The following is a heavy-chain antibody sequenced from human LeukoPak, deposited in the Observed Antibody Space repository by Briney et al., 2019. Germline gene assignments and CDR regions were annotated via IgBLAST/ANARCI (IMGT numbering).Heavy chain of an antibody. CDR2: IIPIFGTA. Sequence: ASVKVSCKASGHTFTGYYMHWVRQAPGQGLEWMGGIIPIFGTASFAQKFQGRVTITGDESTGTAYMELSSLRSEDTAVYYCARDSCGGDCDPPSGGGHTTYYYYYYMDVWGKGTTVTISS. J-gene: IGHJ6*03. V-gene: IGHV1-69*13. CDR3: ARDSCGGDCDPPSGGGHTTYYYYYYMDV. CDR1: GHTFTGYY. D-gene: IGHD2-21*02.